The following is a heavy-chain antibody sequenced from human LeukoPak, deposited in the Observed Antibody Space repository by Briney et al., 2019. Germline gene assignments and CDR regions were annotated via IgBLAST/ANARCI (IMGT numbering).Heavy chain of an antibody. V-gene: IGHV4-59*01. J-gene: IGHJ4*02. CDR1: GGSISSYY. D-gene: IGHD3-16*01. CDR2: IYYSGST. Sequence: PSETLSLTCTVSGGSISSYYWSWIRQPPGKGLEWIGYIYYSGSTNYNPSLKSRVTISVDTSKNQFSLKLSSVTAADTAVYYCARFPFTGDLDSWGQGTLVTVSS. CDR3: ARFPFTGDLDS.